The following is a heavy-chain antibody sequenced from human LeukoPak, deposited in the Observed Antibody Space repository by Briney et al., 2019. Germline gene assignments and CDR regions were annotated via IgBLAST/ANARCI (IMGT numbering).Heavy chain of an antibody. Sequence: GGSLRLSCAASEFSFSSYYMNWVRQAPGRGLEWVSSISSTSSYIYYADSVKGRFTISRDNADNSLYLQMNSLRAEDTAVYYCARGYSSGWSAFDYWGQGTLVTVSS. V-gene: IGHV3-21*01. J-gene: IGHJ4*02. CDR3: ARGYSSGWSAFDY. CDR2: ISSTSSYI. CDR1: EFSFSSYY. D-gene: IGHD6-19*01.